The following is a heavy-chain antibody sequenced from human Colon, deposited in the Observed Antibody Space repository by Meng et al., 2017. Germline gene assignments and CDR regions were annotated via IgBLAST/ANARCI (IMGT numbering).Heavy chain of an antibody. D-gene: IGHD2-2*01. CDR3: ARRYCSTTSCLIDY. CDR2: ISTSGSTI. V-gene: IGHV3-48*03. J-gene: IGHJ4*02. Sequence: GEFLKISCAASGFTFSTYEMNWVRQPPGKGLEWVSYISTSGSTIYNADSVKGRFTISRDNTNNSLFLQMSGLRVGDTAVYYCARRYCSTTSCLIDYWGQGTLVTVSS. CDR1: GFTFSTYE.